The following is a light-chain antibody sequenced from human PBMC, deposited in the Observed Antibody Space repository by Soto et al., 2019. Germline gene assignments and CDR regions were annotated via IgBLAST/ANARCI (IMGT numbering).Light chain of an antibody. CDR2: DVS. J-gene: IGLJ1*01. V-gene: IGLV2-8*01. CDR3: SSYAAVNSYV. CDR1: SSDVGGYNY. Sequence: QSALTQPPSASGSPGQSVTISCTGTSSDVGGYNYVSWYQQHPGKAPKLMIYDVSKRPSGVPDRFSGSKSGNTASLTVSGLQTEDEADYYCSSYAAVNSYVFGTGTKLTVL.